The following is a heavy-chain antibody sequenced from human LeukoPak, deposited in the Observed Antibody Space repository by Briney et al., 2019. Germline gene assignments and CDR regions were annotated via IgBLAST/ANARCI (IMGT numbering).Heavy chain of an antibody. CDR3: ARLYPTYDYGDYFDY. Sequence: PSETLSLTCTVSGGSISSSYYYWGWIRQPPGKGLEWIGSIYYSGSTYYNPSLKSRVTISVDTSKNQFSLKLSSVTAADTAVYYYARLYPTYDYGDYFDYWGQGTLVTVSS. J-gene: IGHJ4*02. V-gene: IGHV4-39*01. CDR2: IYYSGST. CDR1: GGSISSSYYY. D-gene: IGHD4/OR15-4a*01.